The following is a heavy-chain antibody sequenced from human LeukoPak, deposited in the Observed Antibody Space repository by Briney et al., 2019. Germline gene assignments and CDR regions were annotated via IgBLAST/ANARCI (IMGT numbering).Heavy chain of an antibody. D-gene: IGHD1-26*01. J-gene: IGHJ3*02. CDR1: GFTFSSYW. CDR2: INSDGSST. V-gene: IGHV3-74*01. Sequence: GGSLRLSCAASGFTFSSYWMHWVRQAPGKGLVWVSRINSDGSSTSYADSVKGRFTISRDNAKNTLYLQMNSLRAEDTAVYYCAKLSGTYYEAGAFDIWGQGTMVTVSS. CDR3: AKLSGTYYEAGAFDI.